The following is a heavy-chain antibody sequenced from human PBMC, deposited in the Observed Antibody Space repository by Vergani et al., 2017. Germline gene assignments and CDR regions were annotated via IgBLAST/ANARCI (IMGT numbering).Heavy chain of an antibody. J-gene: IGHJ4*02. CDR1: GGSLSSSSYY. D-gene: IGHD3-10*01. CDR2: IYYSGST. Sequence: QLQLQESGPGLVKPSETLSLTCTVSGGSLSSSSYYWGWIRQPPGKGLEWIGSIYYSGSTYYNPSLKSRVTISVDTSKNQFSLKLSSVTAADTAVYYCARIVYYYGSGSYYNNINRPRQRFDYWGQGTLVTVSS. CDR3: ARIVYYYGSGSYYNNINRPRQRFDY. V-gene: IGHV4-39*01.